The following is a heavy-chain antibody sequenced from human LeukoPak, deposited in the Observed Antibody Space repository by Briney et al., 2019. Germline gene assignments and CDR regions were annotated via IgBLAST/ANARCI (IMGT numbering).Heavy chain of an antibody. CDR1: GYTFTSYG. D-gene: IGHD2-2*02. CDR2: ISAYNGNT. V-gene: IGHV1-18*01. CDR3: ARDIGLQDIVVVPAAIIWFDP. Sequence: GASVKVSCKASGYTFTSYGISWVRQAPGQGLEWMGWISAYNGNTNYAQKLQGRVTMTTDTSTSTAYMELRSLRSDDTAVYYCARDIGLQDIVVVPAAIIWFDPWGQGTLVTVSS. J-gene: IGHJ5*02.